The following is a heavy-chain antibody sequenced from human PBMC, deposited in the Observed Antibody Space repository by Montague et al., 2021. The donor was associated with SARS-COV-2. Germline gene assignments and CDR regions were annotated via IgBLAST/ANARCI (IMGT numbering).Heavy chain of an antibody. V-gene: IGHV4-59*01. Sequence: ETLSLTYTVSGGSIGTYYWNWIRQSPGKGLEWLGYIYYTGSTKYSPSLKSRVTISMGTSRDQLPLRLKSVTAADTAVYYCARDNYGDWGYYGLDVWGQGTTVIVSS. CDR3: ARDNYGDWGYYGLDV. CDR1: GGSIGTYY. CDR2: IYYTGST. J-gene: IGHJ6*02. D-gene: IGHD4-17*01.